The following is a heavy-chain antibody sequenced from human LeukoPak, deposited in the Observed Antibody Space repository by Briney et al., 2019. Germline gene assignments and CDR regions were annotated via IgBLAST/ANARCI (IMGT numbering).Heavy chain of an antibody. D-gene: IGHD4-23*01. CDR3: ARGRPHGNDY. Sequence: PGGSLRLSCAASGFTFSSYWMHWVRQAPGKGPVWVSRIISDGSSATYADSVKGRFTISRDNAKNTLYLQMNSLRVEDTAVYYCARGRPHGNDYWGQGTLVTVSS. CDR1: GFTFSSYW. CDR2: IISDGSSA. V-gene: IGHV3-74*01. J-gene: IGHJ4*02.